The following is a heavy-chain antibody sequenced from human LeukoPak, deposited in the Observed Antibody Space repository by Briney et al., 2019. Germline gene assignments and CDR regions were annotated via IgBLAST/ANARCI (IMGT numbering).Heavy chain of an antibody. CDR2: INPSGGST. CDR1: GYTFTSYY. CDR3: ASGMDSSGYYYGPHAFDI. J-gene: IGHJ3*02. Sequence: GASVKVSCKASGYTFTSYYMPWVRQAPGQGLEWMGIINPSGGSTSYAQKFQGRVTMTRDTSTSTVYMELSSLRSEDTAVYYCASGMDSSGYYYGPHAFDIWGQGTMVTVSS. D-gene: IGHD3-22*01. V-gene: IGHV1-46*01.